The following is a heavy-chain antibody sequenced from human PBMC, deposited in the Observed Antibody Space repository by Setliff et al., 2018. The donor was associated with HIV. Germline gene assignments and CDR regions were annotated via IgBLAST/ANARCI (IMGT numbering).Heavy chain of an antibody. CDR1: GNSFNGDF. Sequence: ASVKVSCKAPGNSFNGDFLNWVRQAPGQGLEWMGIINPSGGSTSYAQKFQGRVTMTRDTSTSTVYMELSSLRSEDTAVYYCARADSSNWYHVDYWGQGTLVTVSS. CDR3: ARADSSNWYHVDY. D-gene: IGHD6-13*01. V-gene: IGHV1-46*02. CDR2: INPSGGST. J-gene: IGHJ4*02.